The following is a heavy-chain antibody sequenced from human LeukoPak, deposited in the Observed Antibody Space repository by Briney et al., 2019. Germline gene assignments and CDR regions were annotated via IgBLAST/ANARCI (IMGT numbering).Heavy chain of an antibody. J-gene: IGHJ4*02. CDR3: AFRVGYYGSGSYYNPIDS. CDR1: GGTFSSYA. Sequence: SVKVSCKASGGTFSSYAISWVRQAPGQGLEWMGGIIAIFGTANYAQKFQGRVTITADESTSTAYMELSSLRSEDTAVYYCAFRVGYYGSGSYYNPIDSWGQGTLVTVSS. V-gene: IGHV1-69*01. D-gene: IGHD3-10*01. CDR2: IIAIFGTA.